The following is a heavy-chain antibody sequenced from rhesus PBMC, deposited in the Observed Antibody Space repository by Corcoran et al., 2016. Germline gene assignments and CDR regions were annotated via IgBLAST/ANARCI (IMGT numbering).Heavy chain of an antibody. V-gene: IGHV7-114*01. D-gene: IGHD6-25*01. CDR3: ARQWGSWTFDY. Sequence: QVQLVQSGAEVKQPGASVKVSCKASGYAFTSYRMNWVRQAHGQRLEWMGGNNTDTGKPTYAQGYKERLTFPRDTSISTAYLQISSLKAEDTAVYYCARQWGSWTFDYWGQGVLVTVSS. CDR1: GYAFTSYR. CDR2: NNTDTGKP. J-gene: IGHJ4*01.